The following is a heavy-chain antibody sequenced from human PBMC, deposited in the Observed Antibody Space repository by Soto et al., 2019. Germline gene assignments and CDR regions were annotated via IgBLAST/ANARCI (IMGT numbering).Heavy chain of an antibody. V-gene: IGHV3-23*01. J-gene: IGHJ4*02. D-gene: IGHD2-2*01. CDR3: AQDIKKFSSSLRGRYFDY. Sequence: EVQLLESGGGLVQRGGSLRLSCAASGFPFSSYVMSWVRQAPGKGLVGVPGISGGGSNTLYADSVKGLFTISRDNSNNTLLLQVNSLGDEHTAVYYCAQDIKKFSSSLRGRYFDYWGQGIGVTVSS. CDR1: GFPFSSYV. CDR2: ISGGGSNT.